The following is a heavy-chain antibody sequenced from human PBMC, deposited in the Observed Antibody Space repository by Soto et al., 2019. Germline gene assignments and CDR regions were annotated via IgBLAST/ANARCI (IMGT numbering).Heavy chain of an antibody. Sequence: QVQLVESGGGVVQPGRSLRLSCAASGFTFSSYAMHWVRQAPGKGLEWVAVISYDGSNKYYADSVKGRFTISRDNSKNTLYLQMTSLRAEDTAVYYCARGGGMDVWGQGTTVTVSS. CDR3: ARGGGMDV. J-gene: IGHJ6*02. V-gene: IGHV3-30-3*01. CDR2: ISYDGSNK. CDR1: GFTFSSYA.